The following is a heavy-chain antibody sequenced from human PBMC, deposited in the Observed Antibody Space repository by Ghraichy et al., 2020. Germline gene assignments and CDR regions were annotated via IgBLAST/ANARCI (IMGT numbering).Heavy chain of an antibody. CDR2: ISGSGGST. CDR1: GFTFSSYA. CDR3: AKERIAARTTNRFYYYYGMDV. J-gene: IGHJ6*02. Sequence: GGSLRLSCAASGFTFSSYAMSWVRQAPGKGLEWVSAISGSGGSTYYADSVKGRFTISRDNSKNTLYLQMNSLRAEDTAVYYCAKERIAARTTNRFYYYYGMDVWGQGTTVTVSS. D-gene: IGHD6-6*01. V-gene: IGHV3-23*01.